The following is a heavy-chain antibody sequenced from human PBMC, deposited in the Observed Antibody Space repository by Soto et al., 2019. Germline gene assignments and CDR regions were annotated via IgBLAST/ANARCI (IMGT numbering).Heavy chain of an antibody. Sequence: QVQLQESGPGLVKPSQTLSLTCTVSGGSISSGGYYWSWIRQHPGKGLEWIGYIYYSGSTYYNPSLKRRVXTXVXXSKNQFSLKLSSVTAADTAVYYCARWPQLEPRFDYWGQGTLVTVSS. V-gene: IGHV4-31*03. CDR3: ARWPQLEPRFDY. CDR1: GGSISSGGYY. D-gene: IGHD1-1*01. J-gene: IGHJ4*02. CDR2: IYYSGST.